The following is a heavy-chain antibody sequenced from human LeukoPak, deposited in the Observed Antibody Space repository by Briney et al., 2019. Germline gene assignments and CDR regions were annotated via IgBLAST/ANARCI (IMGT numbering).Heavy chain of an antibody. Sequence: ASVKVSCKASGYTFTGYYMHWVRQAPGQGLEWMGWISAYNGNTNYAQKLQGRVTMTTDTSTSTAYMELRSLRSDDTAVYYCARSVAAAGTTHKYDYWGQGTLVTVSS. J-gene: IGHJ4*02. CDR3: ARSVAAAGTTHKYDY. V-gene: IGHV1-18*04. CDR2: ISAYNGNT. D-gene: IGHD6-13*01. CDR1: GYTFTGYY.